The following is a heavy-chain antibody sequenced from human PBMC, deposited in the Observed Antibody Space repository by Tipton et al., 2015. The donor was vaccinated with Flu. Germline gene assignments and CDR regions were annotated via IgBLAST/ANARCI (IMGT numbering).Heavy chain of an antibody. V-gene: IGHV4-34*01. CDR3: ARGSGYANAYLDF. Sequence: TLSLTCSVSGDSIGSDYYWSWVRQSPGKGLEWIGEINHSGSPNYNPSLKSRVTISVDTSKNQFSLKVTSLTAADTAAYYCARGSGYANAYLDFWGQGTLVTISS. CDR1: GDSIGSDYY. J-gene: IGHJ4*02. CDR2: INHSGSP. D-gene: IGHD5-12*01.